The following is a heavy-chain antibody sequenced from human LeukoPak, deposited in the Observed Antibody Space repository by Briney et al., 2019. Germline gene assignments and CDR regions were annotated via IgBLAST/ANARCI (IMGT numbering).Heavy chain of an antibody. CDR2: IYHSGSS. CDR1: GGSFNGYY. V-gene: IGHV4-34*01. Sequence: SETLSLTCAVYGGSFNGYYWVWIRQPPGKGVEGIGEIYHSGSSNSNPSLKSRVTISVDTSKNQYSLKRSPVTAADTDVYYCARVGARAAGFDDWGQGTLVTVSS. D-gene: IGHD6-13*01. CDR3: ARVGARAAGFDD. J-gene: IGHJ5*02.